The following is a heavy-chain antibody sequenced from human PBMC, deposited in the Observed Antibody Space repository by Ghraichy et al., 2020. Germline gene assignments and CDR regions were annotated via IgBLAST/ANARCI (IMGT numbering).Heavy chain of an antibody. CDR1: GFTFSSYS. J-gene: IGHJ4*02. V-gene: IGHV3-48*02. CDR3: ARLEPGRGYYFDY. CDR2: ISSSSSTI. Sequence: GALRLSCAASGFTFSSYSMNWVRQAPGKGLEWVSYISSSSSTIYYADSVKGRFTISRDNAKNSLYLQMNSLRDEDTAVYYCARLEPGRGYYFDYWGQGTLVTVSS. D-gene: IGHD6-25*01.